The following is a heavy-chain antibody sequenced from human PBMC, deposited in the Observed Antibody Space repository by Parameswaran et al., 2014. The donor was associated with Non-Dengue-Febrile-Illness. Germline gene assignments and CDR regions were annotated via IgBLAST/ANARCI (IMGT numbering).Heavy chain of an antibody. V-gene: IGHV3-30*18. CDR3: AKDIYDSQYYFDY. J-gene: IGHJ4*02. CDR2: ISYDGSNK. D-gene: IGHD3-3*01. Sequence: WIRQPPGKGLEWVAVISYDGSNKYYADSVKGRFTISRDNSKNTLYLQMNSLRAEDTAVYYCAKDIYDSQYYFDYWGQGTLVTVSS.